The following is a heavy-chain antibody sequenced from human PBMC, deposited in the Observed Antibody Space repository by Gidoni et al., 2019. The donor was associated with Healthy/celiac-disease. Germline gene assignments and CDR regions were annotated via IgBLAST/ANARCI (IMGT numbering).Heavy chain of an antibody. D-gene: IGHD4-17*01. CDR1: GGSISSSSYY. V-gene: IGHV4-39*01. J-gene: IGHJ4*02. CDR2: IYYSGST. CDR3: ASNYGDFLLDY. Sequence: QLQLQESRPGPVNPSETLSLTRTVSGGSISSSSYYWGWIRQPPGKGLEWIGSIYYSGSTYYNPSLKSRVTISVDTSKNQFSLKLSSVTAADTAVYYCASNYGDFLLDYWGQGTLVTVSS.